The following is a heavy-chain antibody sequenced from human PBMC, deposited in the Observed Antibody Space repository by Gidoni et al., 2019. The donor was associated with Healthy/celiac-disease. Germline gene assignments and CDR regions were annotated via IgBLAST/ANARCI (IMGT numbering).Heavy chain of an antibody. CDR3: AREFREVVVPAAISGYYYYGMDV. CDR2: ISYDGSNK. V-gene: IGHV3-30-3*01. CDR1: GFTFSSYA. D-gene: IGHD2-2*02. J-gene: IGHJ6*02. Sequence: QVQLVESGGGVVQPGRSLRLSCAASGFTFSSYAMHWVRQAPGKGLEWVAVISYDGSNKYYADSVKGRFTISRDNSKNTLYLQMNSLRAEDTAVYYCAREFREVVVPAAISGYYYYGMDVWGQGTTVTVSS.